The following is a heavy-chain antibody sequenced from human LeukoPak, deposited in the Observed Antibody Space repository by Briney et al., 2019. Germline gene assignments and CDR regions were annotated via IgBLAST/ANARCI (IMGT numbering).Heavy chain of an antibody. V-gene: IGHV4-59*08. D-gene: IGHD6-13*01. J-gene: IGHJ5*02. Sequence: SETLSLTCTVSGGSISGYYWSWIRQPPGKGLEWIGYIYYSGSTNYNPSLKSRATISVDTSKNQFSLKLSSVTAADTAVYYCARHHPGIAAAGTGWFDPWGQGTLVTVSS. CDR2: IYYSGST. CDR3: ARHHPGIAAAGTGWFDP. CDR1: GGSISGYY.